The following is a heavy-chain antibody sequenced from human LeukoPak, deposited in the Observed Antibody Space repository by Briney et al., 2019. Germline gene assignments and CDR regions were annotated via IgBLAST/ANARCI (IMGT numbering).Heavy chain of an antibody. Sequence: GGSLRLSCAASGFTLSSYAMHWVRQAQGKGLEGVAGISYDGSNKYHADSVKGRFTISRDNSKNTLYLQMNSLRVEDTAVYYCARPMTMSKDAFDIWGQGTTVTVSS. V-gene: IGHV3-30-3*01. J-gene: IGHJ3*02. CDR3: ARPMTMSKDAFDI. CDR1: GFTLSSYA. D-gene: IGHD4/OR15-4a*01. CDR2: ISYDGSNK.